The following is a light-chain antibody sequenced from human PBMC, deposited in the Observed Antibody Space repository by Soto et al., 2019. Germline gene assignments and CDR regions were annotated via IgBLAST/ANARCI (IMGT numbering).Light chain of an antibody. CDR2: DAS. V-gene: IGKV3-15*01. J-gene: IGKJ5*01. Sequence: TQSPATLSLSPGDRATLSCRASQSVSSNLAWHQQKPGQAPRLLMYDASTRATGISARFSGSGSGTEFTLTISSLQSEDFAVYYCQQYHNWPITFGQGTKLEIK. CDR1: QSVSSN. CDR3: QQYHNWPIT.